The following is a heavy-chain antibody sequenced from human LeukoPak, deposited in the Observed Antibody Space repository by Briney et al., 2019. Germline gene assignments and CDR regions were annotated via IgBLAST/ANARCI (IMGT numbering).Heavy chain of an antibody. D-gene: IGHD6-6*01. CDR2: VRYNGNDK. V-gene: IGHV3-30*02. Sequence: GGSLRLSCAASGFTFTAYGMQWVRQAPGKGLEWVASVRYNGNDKYYADSVKGRFTISRDNAKNSLYLQMNSLRAEDTAVYYCARGGIAAPPLDPWGQGTLVTVSS. CDR3: ARGGIAAPPLDP. CDR1: GFTFTAYG. J-gene: IGHJ5*02.